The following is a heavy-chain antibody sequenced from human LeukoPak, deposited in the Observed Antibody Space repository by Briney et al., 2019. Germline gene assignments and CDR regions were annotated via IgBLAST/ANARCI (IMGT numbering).Heavy chain of an antibody. V-gene: IGHV3-74*01. J-gene: IGHJ4*02. CDR3: ASEMATIPFDY. CDR2: IHSDGRIT. Sequence: PGGSLRLSCAGSGFTFSSYWMHRVRQAPGKGLVWVSRIHSDGRITTYADSVKGRFTISKDTARNTLYLQMNSLRAEDTAVYYCASEMATIPFDYWGQGTLVTVSS. D-gene: IGHD5-24*01. CDR1: GFTFSSYW.